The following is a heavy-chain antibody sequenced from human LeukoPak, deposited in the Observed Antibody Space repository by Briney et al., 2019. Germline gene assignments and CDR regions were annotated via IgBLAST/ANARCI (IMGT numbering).Heavy chain of an antibody. J-gene: IGHJ4*02. CDR2: IRYDGSNK. Sequence: GGSLRLSCAASGFTFSSYWMHWVRQAPGKGLEWVAFIRYDGSNKYYADSVKGRFTISRDNSKNTLYLQMNSLRAEDTAVYYCARSYHIVVVIAIPPFDYWGQGTLVTVSS. CDR3: ARSYHIVVVIAIPPFDY. D-gene: IGHD2-21*01. CDR1: GFTFSSYW. V-gene: IGHV3-30*02.